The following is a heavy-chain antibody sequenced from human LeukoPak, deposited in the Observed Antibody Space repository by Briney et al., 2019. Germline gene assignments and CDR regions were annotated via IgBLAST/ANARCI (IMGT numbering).Heavy chain of an antibody. D-gene: IGHD3-10*01. V-gene: IGHV5-51*01. CDR1: GYSFPTSW. CDR2: IYPGDSKT. Sequence: GESLKISCKGSGYSFPTSWIGWVRQMPGKGLEWMGIIYPGDSKTTYSPSFQGQVTISADKSISTAYLQWSGLKASGTAMYYCARISYYQGDYWGQGTLVTVSS. CDR3: ARISYYQGDY. J-gene: IGHJ4*02.